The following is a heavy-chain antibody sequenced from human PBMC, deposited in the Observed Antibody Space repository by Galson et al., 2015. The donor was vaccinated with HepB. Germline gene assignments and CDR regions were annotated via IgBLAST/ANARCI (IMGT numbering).Heavy chain of an antibody. CDR3: ARDYGSRITMIVVVNSDDAFDI. CDR1: GYTFTSYG. CDR2: ISAYNGNT. J-gene: IGHJ3*02. D-gene: IGHD3-22*01. Sequence: SVKVSCKASGYTFTSYGISWVRQAPGQGLEWMGWISAYNGNTNYAQKLQGRVTMTTDTSTSTAYMELRSLRSDDTAVYYCARDYGSRITMIVVVNSDDAFDIWGQGTMVTVSS. V-gene: IGHV1-18*01.